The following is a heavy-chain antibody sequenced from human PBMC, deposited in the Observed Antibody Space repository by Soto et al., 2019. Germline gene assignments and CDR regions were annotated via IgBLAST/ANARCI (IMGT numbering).Heavy chain of an antibody. J-gene: IGHJ5*02. Sequence: LSLTCAVSGGSISSGGYSWSWIRQPPGKGLEWIGYIYHSGSIYYNPSLKSRVTISVDRSKNQFSPKLSSVTAADTAVYYCARVPSPWGQGTLVTVSS. CDR2: IYHSGSI. V-gene: IGHV4-30-2*01. CDR3: ARVPSP. CDR1: GGSISSGGYS.